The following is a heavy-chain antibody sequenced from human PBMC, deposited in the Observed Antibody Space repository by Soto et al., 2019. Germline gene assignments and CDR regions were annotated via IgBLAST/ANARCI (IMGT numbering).Heavy chain of an antibody. CDR2: FDPEDGET. V-gene: IGHV1-24*01. D-gene: IGHD1-7*01. CDR3: ATLTGTTDYYYYGMDV. J-gene: IGHJ6*02. Sequence: QVQLVQSGAEVKKPGASVKVSCKVSGYTLTELSMHWERQAPGKGLEWMGGFDPEDGETIYAQKFQGRVTMTEDITTDTAYMEPSSLRSEDTAVYYCATLTGTTDYYYYGMDVWGQGTTVTVSS. CDR1: GYTLTELS.